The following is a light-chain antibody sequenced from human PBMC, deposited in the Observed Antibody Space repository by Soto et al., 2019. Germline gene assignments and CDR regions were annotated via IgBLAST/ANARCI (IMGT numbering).Light chain of an antibody. J-gene: IGLJ1*01. V-gene: IGLV2-8*01. CDR1: SSDVGGYNY. Sequence: QSVLTQPASVSGSPGQSITISCTGTSSDVGGYNYVSWYQHHPGKAPKLIIFEVSNRPSGVPDRFSASKSGSTASLTVSGLQAEDEADYYCSSYAGNNIYYVFGTGTKVTVL. CDR3: SSYAGNNIYYV. CDR2: EVS.